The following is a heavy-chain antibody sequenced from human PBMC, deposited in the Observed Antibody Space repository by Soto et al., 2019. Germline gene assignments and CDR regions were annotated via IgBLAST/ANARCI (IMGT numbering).Heavy chain of an antibody. V-gene: IGHV3-23*01. D-gene: IGHD6-6*01. J-gene: IGHJ6*02. CDR2: ISGSGGST. Sequence: EVQLLESGGGLVQPGGSLRLSCAASGFTFSSYAMSWVRQAPGKGLEWVSAISGSGGSTYYADSVKGRFTISRDNSKNTLYLQMNSLRAEDTAVYYCARGSSSSEGRYYYYGMDVWGQGTTVTVSS. CDR3: ARGSSSSEGRYYYYGMDV. CDR1: GFTFSSYA.